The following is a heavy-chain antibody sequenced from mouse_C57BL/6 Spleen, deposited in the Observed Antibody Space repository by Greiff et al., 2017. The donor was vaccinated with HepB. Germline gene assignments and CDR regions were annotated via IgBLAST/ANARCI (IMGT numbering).Heavy chain of an antibody. CDR1: GYTFTDYY. CDR3: SRSAGTYAMDY. Sequence: EVQLQQSGPELVKPGASVKISCKASGYTFTDYYMNWVKQSHGKSLEWIGDINPNSGGTIYNQKFKGKATLTVDKSSSTSYMKLRSLTSEDSAVYYCSRSAGTYAMDYWGQGTSVTVSS. J-gene: IGHJ4*01. D-gene: IGHD4-1*01. V-gene: IGHV1-26*01. CDR2: INPNSGGT.